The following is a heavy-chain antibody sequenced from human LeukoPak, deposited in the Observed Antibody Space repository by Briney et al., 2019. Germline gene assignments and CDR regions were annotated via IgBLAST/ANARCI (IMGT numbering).Heavy chain of an antibody. CDR1: GGSISSSNW. D-gene: IGHD6-19*01. CDR2: IYHSGST. J-gene: IGHJ4*02. CDR3: ARVGASSGCLDY. Sequence: SETLSLTCAVSGGSISSSNWWSWVRQPPGKGLEWIGEIYHSGSTNYNPSLKSQVTISVDKSKNQFSLKLSSVTAADTAVYYCARVGASSGCLDYWGQGTLVTVSS. V-gene: IGHV4-4*02.